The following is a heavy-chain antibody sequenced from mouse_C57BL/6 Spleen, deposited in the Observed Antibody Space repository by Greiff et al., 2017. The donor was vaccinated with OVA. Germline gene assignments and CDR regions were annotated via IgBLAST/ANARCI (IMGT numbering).Heavy chain of an antibody. D-gene: IGHD2-12*01. CDR1: GYTFTDYN. V-gene: IGHV1-22*01. J-gene: IGHJ2*01. CDR3: ARRYYSFFFDY. CDR2: INPNNGGT. Sequence: EVQLVESGPELVKPGASVKMSCKASGYTFTDYNMHWVKQSHGKSLEWIGYINPNNGGTSYNQKFKGKATLTVNKSSSTAYMELRSLTSEDSAVYYCARRYYSFFFDYWGQGTTLTVPS.